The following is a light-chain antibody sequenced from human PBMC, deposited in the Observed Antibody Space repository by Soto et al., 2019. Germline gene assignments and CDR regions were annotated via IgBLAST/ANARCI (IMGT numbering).Light chain of an antibody. Sequence: EIVLTQSPGTLSLSPGERAILSCRASQNVRSNYLAWYQQKSGQAPRLLIYGVSSRATGIQDRFSGSGSGTDFTLTIIRLEPEDFGVYYCQQYSNSPFTFGQGTKLEI. J-gene: IGKJ2*01. CDR3: QQYSNSPFT. CDR2: GVS. CDR1: QNVRSNY. V-gene: IGKV3-20*01.